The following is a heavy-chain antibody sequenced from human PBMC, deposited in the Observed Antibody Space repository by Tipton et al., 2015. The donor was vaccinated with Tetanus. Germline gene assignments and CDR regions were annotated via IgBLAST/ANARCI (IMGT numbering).Heavy chain of an antibody. V-gene: IGHV3-30-3*01. CDR1: GFTFSSYA. CDR3: ARGLNDYGDYGGKGVAHAFDI. J-gene: IGHJ3*02. Sequence: LSLTCAASGFTFSSYAMHWVRQAPGKGLEWVAVISYDGSNKYYADSVKGRFTISRDNSKNTLYLQMNSLRAEDTAVYYCARGLNDYGDYGGKGVAHAFDIWGQGTMVTVSS. D-gene: IGHD4-17*01. CDR2: ISYDGSNK.